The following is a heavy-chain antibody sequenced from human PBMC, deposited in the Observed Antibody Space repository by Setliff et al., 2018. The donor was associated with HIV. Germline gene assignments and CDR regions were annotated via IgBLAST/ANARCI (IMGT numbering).Heavy chain of an antibody. V-gene: IGHV4-61*02. J-gene: IGHJ4*02. CDR2: IYTSGST. Sequence: PSETLSLTCTVSGPPIGIGSYYWTWIRQPAGRGLEWIGRIYTSGSTNYNPSLKSRVTISVDTSKNQFSLKLSSVTAADTAVYYCARSHFYCSGGSCYSGYFDYWGQGTLVTVSS. CDR1: GPPIGIGSYY. CDR3: ARSHFYCSGGSCYSGYFDY. D-gene: IGHD2-15*01.